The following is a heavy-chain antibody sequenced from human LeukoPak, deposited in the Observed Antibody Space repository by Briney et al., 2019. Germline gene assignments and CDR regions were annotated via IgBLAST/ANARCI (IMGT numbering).Heavy chain of an antibody. Sequence: KPGESLKISCKGSGYSFTSYWIGWVRQMPGKGLEWMGIIYPGDSDTRYSPSFQGQVTISADKSISTAYLQWSSLKASDTAMYYCAIGGYCSGGSCLGDAFDIWGQGTMVTVSS. V-gene: IGHV5-51*01. CDR3: AIGGYCSGGSCLGDAFDI. CDR2: IYPGDSDT. D-gene: IGHD2-15*01. CDR1: GYSFTSYW. J-gene: IGHJ3*02.